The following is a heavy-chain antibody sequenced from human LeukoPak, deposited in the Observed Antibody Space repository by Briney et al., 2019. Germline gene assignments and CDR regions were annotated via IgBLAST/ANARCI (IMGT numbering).Heavy chain of an antibody. CDR2: ISGSGGST. J-gene: IGHJ6*03. V-gene: IGHV3-23*01. CDR3: AKAHRITIFGVVRSGHYYYYMDV. D-gene: IGHD3-3*01. CDR1: GFTFGTYS. Sequence: TGGSLRLSCVGSGFTFGTYSMSWVRQAPGKGLEWVSAISGSGGSTYYADSVKGRFTISRDNSKNTLYLQMNSLRAEDTAVYYCAKAHRITIFGVVRSGHYYYYMDVWGKGTTVTVSS.